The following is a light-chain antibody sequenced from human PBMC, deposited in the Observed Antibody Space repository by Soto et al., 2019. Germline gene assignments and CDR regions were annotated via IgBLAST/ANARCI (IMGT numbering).Light chain of an antibody. J-gene: IGKJ1*01. CDR1: QSVSSSY. CDR2: GAS. V-gene: IGKV3-20*01. Sequence: EIVLTQSPGTLSLSPGERVTLSCRASQSVSSSYLGWYQQKPGQAPRLLIYGASSRATGIPDRFSGSGSGTDFTLTISRLEPEDFAVYYCQQYGTSPRTFGQGTKVEIK. CDR3: QQYGTSPRT.